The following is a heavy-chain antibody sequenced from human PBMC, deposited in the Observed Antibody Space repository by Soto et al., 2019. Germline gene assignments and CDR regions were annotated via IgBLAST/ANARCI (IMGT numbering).Heavy chain of an antibody. CDR3: GRSGRLDYFDY. J-gene: IGHJ4*02. V-gene: IGHV1-2*02. Sequence: ASVKVSCKASGYTFTGHYMHWVRQAPGQGLVWMGWINLNSGGTNYAQKFQGRVTMTRDTSITTAYMEVNRLTSDDTAVYYCGRSGRLDYFDYWGQGTLVTVSS. D-gene: IGHD3-3*01. CDR1: GYTFTGHY. CDR2: INLNSGGT.